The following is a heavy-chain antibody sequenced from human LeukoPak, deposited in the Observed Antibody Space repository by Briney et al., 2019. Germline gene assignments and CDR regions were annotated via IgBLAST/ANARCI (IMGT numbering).Heavy chain of an antibody. CDR3: ARGGITGTPSGY. D-gene: IGHD1-20*01. CDR2: INHRGST. CDR1: GGSFSGYY. J-gene: IGHJ4*02. Sequence: SETLSVTCAVYGGSFSGYYWSWIRQPPGKGLEWIGEINHRGSTNYNPSLKRRVTISVDTSKNQFSLKLSSVTPADTAVYYCARGGITGTPSGYWGQGTLVTVSS. V-gene: IGHV4-34*01.